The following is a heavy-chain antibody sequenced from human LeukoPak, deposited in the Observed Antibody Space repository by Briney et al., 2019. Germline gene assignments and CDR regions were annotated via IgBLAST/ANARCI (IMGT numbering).Heavy chain of an antibody. D-gene: IGHD6-19*01. J-gene: IGHJ3*02. CDR1: GYTFTGYY. CDR2: INPSGGSR. Sequence: ASVKVSCKASGYTFTGYYIHWVRQAPGQGLEWMGIINPSGGSRSYAQKFQGRVTMTRDMSTSTVYMEPSSLRSEDTAVYYCARGGYSSDSDGFDIWGQGTMVTVSS. CDR3: ARGGYSSDSDGFDI. V-gene: IGHV1-46*01.